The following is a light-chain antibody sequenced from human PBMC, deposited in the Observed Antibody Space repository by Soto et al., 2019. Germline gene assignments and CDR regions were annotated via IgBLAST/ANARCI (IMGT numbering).Light chain of an antibody. J-gene: IGKJ5*01. Sequence: EIWMTQSPATLSVSPGERATLSCGASQSVYSNLAWYQQKPGQAPRFLIYGASTRATGIPARLSGSGSGTDFTISISSIQNEDFEVYYCKQRSNWTPTFGQGTRLEIK. CDR3: KQRSNWTPT. V-gene: IGKV3-15*01. CDR2: GAS. CDR1: QSVYSN.